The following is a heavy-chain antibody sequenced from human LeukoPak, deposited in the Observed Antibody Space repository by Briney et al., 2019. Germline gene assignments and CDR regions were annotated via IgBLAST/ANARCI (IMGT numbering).Heavy chain of an antibody. CDR2: IYSGGST. CDR3: ARDGKLGTWYFDL. J-gene: IGHJ2*01. Sequence: GGSLRLSCAASGFTVSSNYMSWVRQAPGKGLEWVSVIYSGGSTYYADSVKGRFTISRDNSKNTLYLQMNSLRAEDTAVYYCARDGKLGTWYFDLWGRGTLVTVSS. D-gene: IGHD7-27*01. V-gene: IGHV3-53*01. CDR1: GFTVSSNY.